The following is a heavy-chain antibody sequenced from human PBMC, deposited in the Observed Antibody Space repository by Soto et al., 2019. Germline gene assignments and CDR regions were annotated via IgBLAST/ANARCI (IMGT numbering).Heavy chain of an antibody. CDR1: GFTFDDYA. D-gene: IGHD6-6*01. CDR3: AKDRRARPLGMDV. Sequence: EVQLVESGGGLVQPGRSLRLSCAASGFTFDDYAMHWVRQAPGKGVEWVSGISWNSGSIGYADSVKGRFTISRDNAKNSLYLQMNSLRAEDTALYYCAKDRRARPLGMDVWGQGTTVTVSS. J-gene: IGHJ6*02. V-gene: IGHV3-9*01. CDR2: ISWNSGSI.